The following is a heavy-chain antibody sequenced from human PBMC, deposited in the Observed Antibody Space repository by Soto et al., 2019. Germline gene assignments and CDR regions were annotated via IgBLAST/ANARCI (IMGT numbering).Heavy chain of an antibody. D-gene: IGHD6-13*01. CDR1: GFTLNNYW. V-gene: IGHV3-7*01. Sequence: GGSLRLSCAASGFTLNNYWMSWVRQAPGKGLEWVANINQNGRGKYYVGSVKGRFTISRDNTKELLYLQMNSLRAEDTAVYYCAREPTTAVFNYGMDVWGQGTTVTVYS. CDR3: AREPTTAVFNYGMDV. J-gene: IGHJ6*02. CDR2: INQNGRGK.